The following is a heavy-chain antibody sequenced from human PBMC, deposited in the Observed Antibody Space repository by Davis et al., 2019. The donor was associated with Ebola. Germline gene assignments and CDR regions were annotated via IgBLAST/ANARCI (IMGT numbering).Heavy chain of an antibody. Sequence: SVKVSCKASGYTFSSYAISWVRQAPGQGLEWMGGIIPIFGTANYAQKFQGRVTITADESTSTAYMELSSLRSEDTAVYYCARGTAKSIVATITHYYYGMDVWGQGTTVTVSS. V-gene: IGHV1-69*13. CDR1: GYTFSSYA. CDR3: ARGTAKSIVATITHYYYGMDV. J-gene: IGHJ6*02. CDR2: IIPIFGTA. D-gene: IGHD5-12*01.